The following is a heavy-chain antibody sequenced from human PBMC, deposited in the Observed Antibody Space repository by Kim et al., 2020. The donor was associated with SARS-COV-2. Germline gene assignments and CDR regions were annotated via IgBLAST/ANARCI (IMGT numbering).Heavy chain of an antibody. Sequence: TYSNPSLKSRVTISVDTSKNQFSLKLSSVTAADTAVYYCARSLYGLGDFDYWGQGTLVTVSS. D-gene: IGHD3-10*01. CDR3: ARSLYGLGDFDY. V-gene: IGHV4-30-2*05. J-gene: IGHJ4*02. CDR2: T.